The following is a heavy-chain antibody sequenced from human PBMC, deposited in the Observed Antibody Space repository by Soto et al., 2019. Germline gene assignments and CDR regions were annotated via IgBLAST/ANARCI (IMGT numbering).Heavy chain of an antibody. J-gene: IGHJ4*02. CDR3: ARRIRDQYYYGSGRGFDY. CDR2: INHSGST. V-gene: IGHV4-34*01. Sequence: QVQLQQWGAGLLKPSETLSLTCAVYGGSFSGYYWSWIRQPPGKGLEWIGGINHSGSTNYNPSLTSRVTISVDTSKNQFSLKLSSVTAADTAVYYCARRIRDQYYYGSGRGFDYWGQGTLVTVSS. CDR1: GGSFSGYY. D-gene: IGHD3-10*01.